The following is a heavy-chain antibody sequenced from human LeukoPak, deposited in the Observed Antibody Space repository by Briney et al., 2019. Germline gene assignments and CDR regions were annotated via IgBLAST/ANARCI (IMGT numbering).Heavy chain of an antibody. D-gene: IGHD2-2*01. V-gene: IGHV1-2*02. Sequence: ASVKVSCKASGYTFTGYYMNWVRQAPGQGLEWMGWINPNSGGTNYAQKFQGRVTMTRDTSISTAYMELSRLRSDDTAVYYCASGTHIVVVPAAIKDYWGQGTLVTVSS. J-gene: IGHJ4*02. CDR2: INPNSGGT. CDR3: ASGTHIVVVPAAIKDY. CDR1: GYTFTGYY.